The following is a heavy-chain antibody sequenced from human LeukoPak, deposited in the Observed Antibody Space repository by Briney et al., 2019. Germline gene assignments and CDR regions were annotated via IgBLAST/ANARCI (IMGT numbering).Heavy chain of an antibody. J-gene: IGHJ5*02. D-gene: IGHD3-3*01. Sequence: SQTLSLTCTVSGDSMSGGSYQWSWIRQPAGKGLEWIGRIYFSGNANYNPSLKSRVTISVDTSKNQFSLKLSSVTAADTAVYYCARGRTYYDFWSGYPPNWFDPWGQGTLVTVSS. CDR3: ARGRTYYDFWSGYPPNWFDP. CDR2: IYFSGNA. V-gene: IGHV4-61*02. CDR1: GDSMSGGSYQ.